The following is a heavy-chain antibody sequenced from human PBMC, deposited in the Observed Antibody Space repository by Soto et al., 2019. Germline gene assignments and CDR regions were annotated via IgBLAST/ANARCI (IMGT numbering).Heavy chain of an antibody. CDR2: MSHSGGT. CDR3: ARVEPGTAKTVVDAFDI. CDR1: GGFVSSGSYY. J-gene: IGHJ3*02. Sequence: QVQLQQWGAGLLKPSETLSLTCAVYGGFVSSGSYYWSWIRQPPGKGLEWIGEMSHSGGTHFNPSPKGTVNISVDTSKNQFSLKMSSVNAADTALYYCARVEPGTAKTVVDAFDIWGPGTMVTVSS. D-gene: IGHD2-21*02. V-gene: IGHV4-34*01.